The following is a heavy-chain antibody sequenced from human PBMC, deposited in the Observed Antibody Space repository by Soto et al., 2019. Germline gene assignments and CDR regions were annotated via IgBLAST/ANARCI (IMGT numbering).Heavy chain of an antibody. CDR3: ARQADYNILTGYFYYFDY. V-gene: IGHV5-51*01. Sequence: PGESLKISCKGSGYNFTTFWIGWVRQVPGKGLEWMGIIYPGDSETKYSPDFEGQVTISADRSTNTAYLQWRSLRASDTAMYYCARQADYNILTGYFYYFDYWGQGSLVTVSS. CDR2: IYPGDSET. D-gene: IGHD3-9*01. J-gene: IGHJ4*02. CDR1: GYNFTTFW.